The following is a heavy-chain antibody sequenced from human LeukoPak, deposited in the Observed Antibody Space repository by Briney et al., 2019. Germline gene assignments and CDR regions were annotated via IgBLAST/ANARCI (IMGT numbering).Heavy chain of an antibody. CDR3: ARDSDAFDI. V-gene: IGHV6-1*01. J-gene: IGHJ3*02. Sequence: SQTLSLTCAISGDRVSSSSGAWNWIRQSPSRGLEWLGRTYYRSKWYRDYAVSVKSRITINPDSSKNHFSLQLNSVTPEDTALYYCARDSDAFDIWGQGAMVTVSS. CDR2: TYYRSKWYR. CDR1: GDRVSSSSGA.